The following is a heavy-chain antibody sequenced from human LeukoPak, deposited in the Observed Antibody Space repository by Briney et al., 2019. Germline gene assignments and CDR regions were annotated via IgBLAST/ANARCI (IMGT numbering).Heavy chain of an antibody. D-gene: IGHD6-13*01. CDR1: GFTFSSYA. V-gene: IGHV3-23*01. CDR2: ISGSGGST. Sequence: GGSLRLSCAASGFTFSSYAMSWVRQALGKGLEWVSAISGSGGSTYYADSVKGRFTISRDNSKNTLYLQMNSLRAEDTAVYYCATLYSSSWYRYWGQGTLVTVSS. CDR3: ATLYSSSWYRY. J-gene: IGHJ4*02.